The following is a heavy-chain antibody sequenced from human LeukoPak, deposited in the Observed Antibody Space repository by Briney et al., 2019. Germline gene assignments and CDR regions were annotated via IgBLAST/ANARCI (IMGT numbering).Heavy chain of an antibody. Sequence: PGRSLRLSCAASGFTFSSYAMHWDRQAPGMGLEWVAVISYDGSNKYYADSVKGRFTISRDTSKNTLYLQMNSLRDEDTAVYYCARDNIVATFDYWGQGTLVTVSS. J-gene: IGHJ4*02. CDR3: ARDNIVATFDY. V-gene: IGHV3-30-3*01. CDR2: ISYDGSNK. CDR1: GFTFSSYA. D-gene: IGHD5-12*01.